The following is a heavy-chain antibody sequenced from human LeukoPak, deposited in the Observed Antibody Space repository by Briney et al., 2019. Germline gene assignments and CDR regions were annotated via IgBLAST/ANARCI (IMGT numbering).Heavy chain of an antibody. CDR3: GRTDNLIPEDWLGP. D-gene: IGHD5-24*01. V-gene: IGHV4-39*01. CDR2: MVYGGST. J-gene: IGHJ5*02. Sequence: WTPQPRGKGLEWIRSMVYGGSTFYNRSLKSRVSRSVNTSKNQFYLKLRAVTAADTAESYSGRTDNLIPEDWLGPWGEGGLVSVSS.